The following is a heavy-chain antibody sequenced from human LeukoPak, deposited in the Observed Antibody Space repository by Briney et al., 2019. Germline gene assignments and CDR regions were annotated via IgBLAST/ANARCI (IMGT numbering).Heavy chain of an antibody. V-gene: IGHV3-30*02. CDR1: GFTFS. D-gene: IGHD7-27*01. CDR3: AKDGNWASVS. Sequence: GGSLRLSCVGSGFTFSVHWVRQVPGTGLEWLTFIRHDGTDQHYADSVRGRFTISRDNSKNTVYLQMNSLRPEDTALYYCAKDGNWASVSWGQGTLVTVSP. CDR2: IRHDGTDQ. J-gene: IGHJ5*02.